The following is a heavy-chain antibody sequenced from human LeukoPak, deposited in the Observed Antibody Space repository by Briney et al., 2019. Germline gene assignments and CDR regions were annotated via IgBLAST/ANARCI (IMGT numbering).Heavy chain of an antibody. CDR1: GGTFSNYA. CDR3: ARDLGDYGSGSSGGPVDY. V-gene: IGHV1-69*13. J-gene: IGHJ4*02. Sequence: GASVKVSCKASGGTFSNYAISWVRQAPGQGLGWMGGIIPIFGTANYAQKFQGRVTITADESTSTAYMELSSLRSEDTAVYYCARDLGDYGSGSSGGPVDYWGQGTLVTVSS. CDR2: IIPIFGTA. D-gene: IGHD3-10*01.